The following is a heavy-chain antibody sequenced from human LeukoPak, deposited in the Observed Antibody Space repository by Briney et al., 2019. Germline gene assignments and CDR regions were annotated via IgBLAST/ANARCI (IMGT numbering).Heavy chain of an antibody. J-gene: IGHJ3*01. D-gene: IGHD3-22*01. V-gene: IGHV3-23*01. Sequence: GSLRLSCEVSGFIFSTYAMTWVRQAPGKGLEGVSAIGASGGDTYYSDSAKGRFTISRDNSKSTLYLHMSSLRAEDTAVYFCARRPRDTSGYYLGAFEAWGQGTTVTVSS. CDR3: ARRPRDTSGYYLGAFEA. CDR2: IGASGGDT. CDR1: GFIFSTYA.